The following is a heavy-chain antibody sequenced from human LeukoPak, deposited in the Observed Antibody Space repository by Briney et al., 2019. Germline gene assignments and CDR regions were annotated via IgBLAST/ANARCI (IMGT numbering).Heavy chain of an antibody. CDR2: INHSGST. CDR3: ARGRSKRNSLDY. D-gene: IGHD1-7*01. CDR1: GGSFSGYY. Sequence: PSETLSLTCAVYGGSFSGYYWSWIRQPPGKGLEWIGEINHSGSTNYDPSLKSRVTISVDTSKNQFSLKLSSVTAADTAVYYCARGRSKRNSLDYSGQGTLVTVSS. J-gene: IGHJ4*02. V-gene: IGHV4-34*01.